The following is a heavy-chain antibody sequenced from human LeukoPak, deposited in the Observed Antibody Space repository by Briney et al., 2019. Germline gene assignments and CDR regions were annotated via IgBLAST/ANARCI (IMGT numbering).Heavy chain of an antibody. CDR2: ISRSSSYI. V-gene: IGHV3-21*01. J-gene: IGHJ5*02. D-gene: IGHD3-3*01. Sequence: PGGSLRLSCAASGFTFSIYSMNWVRQAPGKGLEWVSSISRSSSYIYYADSVKGRFTISRDNSKNTPYLQMNSLRAEDTAVYYCAKGVGDFWSGYLSAWGQGTLVTVSS. CDR1: GFTFSIYS. CDR3: AKGVGDFWSGYLSA.